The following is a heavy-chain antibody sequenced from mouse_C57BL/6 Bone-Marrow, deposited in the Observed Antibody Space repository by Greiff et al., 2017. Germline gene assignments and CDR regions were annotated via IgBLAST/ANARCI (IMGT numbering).Heavy chain of an antibody. CDR1: GYTFTSYW. V-gene: IGHV1-50*01. J-gene: IGHJ1*03. D-gene: IGHD1-1*01. CDR3: AREGYYGSSYYWYFDV. Sequence: QVQLQQPGAELVKPGASVKLSCKASGYTFTSYWMQWVKQRPGQGLEWIGEIDPSVSYTNYNQKFKGKATLTVDTSSSTAYMQLSSLTSEDSAVYYCAREGYYGSSYYWYFDVWGTGTTVTVSS. CDR2: IDPSVSYT.